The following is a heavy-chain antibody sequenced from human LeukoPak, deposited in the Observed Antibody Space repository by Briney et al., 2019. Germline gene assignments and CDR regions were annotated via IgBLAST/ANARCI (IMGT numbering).Heavy chain of an antibody. CDR2: ISSSSSYI. J-gene: IGHJ4*02. D-gene: IGHD5-12*01. Sequence: GGSLRLSCAASGFTFSSYSMNWVRQAPGKGLEWVSSISSSSSYIYYADSVKGRFTISRDNAKNSLYLQMNSPRAEDTAVYYCARGRQWLRFVDYWGQGTLVTVSS. CDR1: GFTFSSYS. V-gene: IGHV3-21*01. CDR3: ARGRQWLRFVDY.